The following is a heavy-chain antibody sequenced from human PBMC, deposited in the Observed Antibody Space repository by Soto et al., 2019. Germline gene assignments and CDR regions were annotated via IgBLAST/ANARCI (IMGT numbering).Heavy chain of an antibody. CDR2: IWNDGSSK. CDR3: ARTLEPLDY. V-gene: IGHV3-33*01. J-gene: IGHJ4*02. CDR1: GFTFNNFG. Sequence: PGGSVRLSXAASGFTFNNFGMHWVRQAPGKGLEWVALIWNDGSSKFYADSVRGRFTISRDNSNNTLFLQMSGLRAEDTAVYYCARTLEPLDYWGQGTLVTVSS. D-gene: IGHD3-3*02.